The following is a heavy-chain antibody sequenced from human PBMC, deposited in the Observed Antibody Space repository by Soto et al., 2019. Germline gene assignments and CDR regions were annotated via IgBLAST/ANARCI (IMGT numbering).Heavy chain of an antibody. D-gene: IGHD3-22*01. CDR1: GFTISNYA. V-gene: IGHV3-23*01. CDR3: AKYTMTGVGTSFDY. CDR2: ISGSGGRT. J-gene: IGHJ4*02. Sequence: EVQLLESGGGLVQPGGSLRLSCAASGFTISNYAMSWVRQAPGQGLEWVSAISGSGGRTFDADSVKGRFTISRDNSKNTLHLQMNSLRAEDTAVYYCAKYTMTGVGTSFDYWGQGTLVTVSS.